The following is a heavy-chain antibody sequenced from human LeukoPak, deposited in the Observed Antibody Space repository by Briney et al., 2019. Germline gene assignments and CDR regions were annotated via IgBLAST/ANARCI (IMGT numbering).Heavy chain of an antibody. CDR1: GGSFSGYY. D-gene: IGHD6-19*01. CDR2: INHSGST. Sequence: PSETLSLTCAVYGGSFSGYYWSWIRQPPGQGLEWIGEINHSGSTNYNRSLKRRVTISIDMSKNQFSLRLRSVTAADTAVYYCARGQVGSYVYYYYYGMDVWGRGTTVTV. J-gene: IGHJ6*02. V-gene: IGHV4-34*01. CDR3: ARGQVGSYVYYYYYGMDV.